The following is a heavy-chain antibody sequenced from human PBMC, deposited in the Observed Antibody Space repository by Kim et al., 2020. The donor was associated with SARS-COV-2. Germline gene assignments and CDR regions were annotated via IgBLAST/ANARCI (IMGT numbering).Heavy chain of an antibody. V-gene: IGHV1-18*01. CDR3: ARDSSGWPKYFQH. J-gene: IGHJ1*01. D-gene: IGHD6-19*01. Sequence: AQKLQGRVTMTTDTSTSTAYMELRSLRSDDTAVYYCARDSSGWPKYFQHWGQGTLVTVSS.